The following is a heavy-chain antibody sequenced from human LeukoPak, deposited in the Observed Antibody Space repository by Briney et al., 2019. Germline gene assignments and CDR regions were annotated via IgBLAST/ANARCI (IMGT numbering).Heavy chain of an antibody. V-gene: IGHV4-31*03. CDR1: GGSISSGGYY. CDR3: ARDYGDYFDY. CDR2: IYYSGST. Sequence: SETLSLTCTVSGGSISSGGYYWSWIRQHPGKGLEWIGYIYYSGSTYYNPSLKSRVTISVDTSKNQFSLKLSSVTAADTAVYYCARDYGDYFDYWGQGTLVTVSS. J-gene: IGHJ4*02. D-gene: IGHD4-17*01.